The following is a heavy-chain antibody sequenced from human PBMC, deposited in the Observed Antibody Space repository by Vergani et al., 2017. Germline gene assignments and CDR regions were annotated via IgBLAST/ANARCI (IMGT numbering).Heavy chain of an antibody. V-gene: IGHV4-38-2*02. Sequence: QVQLQESGPRLVKPSETLSLICSVSGYSISSGYFLGWIRQSPEKGLEWIGSLYASGSTYYSPSLKSRVAISIDTSKNHFSLRLSSVTAADTAVYYCARHLRGYSYGVFDYWGQGTPVTVSS. J-gene: IGHJ4*02. CDR2: LYASGST. CDR1: GYSISSGYF. CDR3: ARHLRGYSYGVFDY. D-gene: IGHD5-18*01.